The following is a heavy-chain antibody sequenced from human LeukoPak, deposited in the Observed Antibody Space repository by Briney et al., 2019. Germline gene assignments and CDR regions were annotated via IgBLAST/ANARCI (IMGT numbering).Heavy chain of an antibody. CDR2: IYSGGGT. CDR1: GFAVSSNY. V-gene: IGHV3-53*01. D-gene: IGHD3-22*01. CDR3: ARGWYYYDSSGYYHDAFDI. Sequence: PGGSLRLSCAASGFAVSSNYMNWVRQAPGKGLKWVSIIYSGGGTYYANSVRGRFTISRDNSKNTLYLQMNSLRDEDTAVYYCARGWYYYDSSGYYHDAFDIWGQGTMVTVSS. J-gene: IGHJ3*02.